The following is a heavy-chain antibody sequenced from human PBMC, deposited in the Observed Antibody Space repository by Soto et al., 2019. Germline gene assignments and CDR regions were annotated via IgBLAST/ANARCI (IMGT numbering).Heavy chain of an antibody. CDR2: IYHSGST. CDR3: ARDGFWSGYYTRYYYGMDV. D-gene: IGHD3-3*01. V-gene: IGHV4-38-2*02. J-gene: IGHJ6*02. Sequence: SETLSLTCAVSGYSISSGYYLGWIRQPPGKGLEWIGSIYHSGSTYYNPSLKSRVTISVDTSKNQFSLRLSSVTAADTAVYYCARDGFWSGYYTRYYYGMDVWGQGTTVTVSS. CDR1: GYSISSGYY.